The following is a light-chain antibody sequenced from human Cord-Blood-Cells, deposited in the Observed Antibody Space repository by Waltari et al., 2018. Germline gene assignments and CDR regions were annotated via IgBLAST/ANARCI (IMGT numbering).Light chain of an antibody. CDR1: ITAVGGYNY. Sequence: SALTQPRPVSGSPGQSVTISCTGTITAVGGYNYVTCYQPHPGKAPKLMIYDVSKRPSGVPNRFSGSKSGNTASLTISGLQAEDEADYYCCSYAGSYTFVVFGGGTKLTVL. V-gene: IGLV2-11*01. J-gene: IGLJ2*01. CDR3: CSYAGSYTFVV. CDR2: DVS.